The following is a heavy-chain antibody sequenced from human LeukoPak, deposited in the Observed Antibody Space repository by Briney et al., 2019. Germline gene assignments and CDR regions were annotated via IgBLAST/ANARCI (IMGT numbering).Heavy chain of an antibody. V-gene: IGHV4-59*08. CDR3: ARRENERDGYNS. Sequence: SETLSLTCTVSGGSISSYYWSWIRQPPGKGLEWIGYIYYSGSTNYNPSLESRVTISVDTSKNQFSLKLSSVTAADTAVYYCARRENERDGYNSWGQGTLVTVSS. D-gene: IGHD5-24*01. CDR2: IYYSGST. J-gene: IGHJ4*02. CDR1: GGSISSYY.